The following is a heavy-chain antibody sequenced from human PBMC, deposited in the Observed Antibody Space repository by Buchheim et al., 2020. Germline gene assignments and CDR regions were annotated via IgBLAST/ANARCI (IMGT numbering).Heavy chain of an antibody. CDR3: AKLRGAAGGALDY. J-gene: IGHJ4*02. D-gene: IGHD6-13*01. V-gene: IGHV3-30-3*02. CDR1: GFTFSSYA. Sequence: QVQLVESGGGVVQPGRSLRLSCAASGFTFSSYAMHWVRQAPGKGLEGVAVISYDGSNKYYADSVKGRFTISRDNYKNTLYLQMNSLRAEDTAVYHCAKLRGAAGGALDYRGQGTL. CDR2: ISYDGSNK.